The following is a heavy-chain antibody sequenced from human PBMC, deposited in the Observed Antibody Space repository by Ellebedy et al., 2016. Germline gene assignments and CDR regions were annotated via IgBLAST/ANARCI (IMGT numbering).Heavy chain of an antibody. Sequence: ASVKVSXXASGYTFTSYAMHWVRQAPGQRLEWMGWINAGNGNTKYSQKFQGRVTITRDTSASTAYMELSSLRSEDTAVYYCARRGSYSSSWDWFDPWGQGTLVTVSS. CDR1: GYTFTSYA. J-gene: IGHJ5*02. V-gene: IGHV1-3*01. CDR3: ARRGSYSSSWDWFDP. CDR2: INAGNGNT. D-gene: IGHD6-13*01.